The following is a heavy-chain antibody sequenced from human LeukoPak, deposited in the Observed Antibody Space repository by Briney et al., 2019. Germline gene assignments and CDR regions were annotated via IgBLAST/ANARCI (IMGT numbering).Heavy chain of an antibody. CDR3: AKDFDFWSGNHAFDI. CDR2: ISGSGGGT. D-gene: IGHD3-3*01. Sequence: GGSLRLSCAASGFTFSSYAMSWVRQAPGKGLEWVSAISGSGGGTYYADSVKGRFTISRDNSKNTLYLQMNSLRAEDTAVYYYAKDFDFWSGNHAFDIWGQGTMVTVSS. J-gene: IGHJ3*02. CDR1: GFTFSSYA. V-gene: IGHV3-23*01.